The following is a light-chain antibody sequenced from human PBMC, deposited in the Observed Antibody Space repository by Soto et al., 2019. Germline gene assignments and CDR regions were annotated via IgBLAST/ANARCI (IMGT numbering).Light chain of an antibody. V-gene: IGKV1-17*01. CDR2: DAS. CDR1: QGIRND. CDR3: QQRSNWPRLT. Sequence: DIQMTQSPSSLSASVGDRVTITCRASQGIRNDLGWYQQKPGKAPKRLIYDASNRATGIPARFSGSGSGTDFTLTISSLEPEDFAVYYCQQRSNWPRLTFGGGTKVEIK. J-gene: IGKJ4*01.